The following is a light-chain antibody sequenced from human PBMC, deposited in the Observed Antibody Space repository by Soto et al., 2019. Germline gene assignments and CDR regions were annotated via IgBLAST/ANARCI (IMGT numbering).Light chain of an antibody. CDR1: QGISSY. Sequence: DIQFTQSASFVSASVGDRVTITCRASQGISSYLAWYQQKPGKAPKLLIYAASTLQSGVPSRFSGSGSGTEFTLTISRLQPEDFATYYCQQLNSYPITFGQGTRLEIK. J-gene: IGKJ5*01. V-gene: IGKV1-9*01. CDR3: QQLNSYPIT. CDR2: AAS.